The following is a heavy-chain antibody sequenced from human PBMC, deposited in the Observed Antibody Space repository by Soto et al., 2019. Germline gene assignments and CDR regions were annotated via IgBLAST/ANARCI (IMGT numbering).Heavy chain of an antibody. D-gene: IGHD3-22*01. CDR3: ARGRRTEYYYDSSGDDY. CDR1: GGSISSGDYY. V-gene: IGHV4-30-4*01. J-gene: IGHJ4*02. Sequence: QVQLQESGPGLVKPSQTLSLTCTVSGGSISSGDYYWSWIRQPPGKGLEWIGDIYYSGSTYYNPSLKSRVNISVDTSKNQFSLKLSSVTAADTAVYYCARGRRTEYYYDSSGDDYWGQGTLVTVSS. CDR2: IYYSGST.